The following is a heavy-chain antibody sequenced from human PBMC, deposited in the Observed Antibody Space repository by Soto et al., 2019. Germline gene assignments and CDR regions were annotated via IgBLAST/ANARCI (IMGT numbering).Heavy chain of an antibody. J-gene: IGHJ3*02. V-gene: IGHV3-9*01. Sequence: EVQLVESGGGLVQPGRSLRLSCAASGFTFDDYAMHWVRQAPGKGLEWVSGISWNSGSIGYADSVKGRFTISRDNAKNSLYLQMNSLRAEDTALYYCAKDVLGYCSSTSCYFGAFDIWGQGTMVTVSS. CDR3: AKDVLGYCSSTSCYFGAFDI. CDR1: GFTFDDYA. CDR2: ISWNSGSI. D-gene: IGHD2-2*01.